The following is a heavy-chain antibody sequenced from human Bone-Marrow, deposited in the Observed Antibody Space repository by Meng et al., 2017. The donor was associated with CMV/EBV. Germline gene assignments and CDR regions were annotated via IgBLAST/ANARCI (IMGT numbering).Heavy chain of an antibody. V-gene: IGHV3-30-3*01. CDR1: GFTFRTYD. CDR3: ARSLAAAGARDYYYGMDV. D-gene: IGHD6-13*01. Sequence: GESLKISCVASGFTFRTYDLHWVRQAPGKGLEWVAVISYDGSNKYYADSVKGRFTISRDNSKNTLYLQMYSLRAEDTAVYYCARSLAAAGARDYYYGMDVWGQGTTVTVSS. J-gene: IGHJ6*02. CDR2: ISYDGSNK.